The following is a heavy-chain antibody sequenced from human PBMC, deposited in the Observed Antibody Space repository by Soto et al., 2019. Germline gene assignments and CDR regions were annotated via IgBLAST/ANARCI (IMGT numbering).Heavy chain of an antibody. CDR3: ARGPMVRGVIIPYYYYGMDV. CDR1: GFTFSSYS. D-gene: IGHD3-10*01. V-gene: IGHV3-48*02. Sequence: GGSLRLSCAASGFTFSSYSMNWVRQAPGKGLEWVSYISSSSSTIYYADSVKGRFTISRDNAKNSLYLQMNSLRDEDTAVYYCARGPMVRGVIIPYYYYGMDVWGQGTTVTVSS. CDR2: ISSSSSTI. J-gene: IGHJ6*02.